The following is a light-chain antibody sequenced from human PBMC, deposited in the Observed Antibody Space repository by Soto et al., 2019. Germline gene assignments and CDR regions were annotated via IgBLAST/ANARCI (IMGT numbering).Light chain of an antibody. CDR3: SSYTTSVTYV. J-gene: IGLJ1*01. CDR1: SSDVGAYNS. Sequence: QSVLAQPASVSGSPGQSITISCTGTSSDVGAYNSVSWYQQHPGKAPKLIIYDVSTRPSGISDRFSGSKSGNTASLTISGLQAEDESDYYCSSYTTSVTYVFGTGTKV. V-gene: IGLV2-14*01. CDR2: DVS.